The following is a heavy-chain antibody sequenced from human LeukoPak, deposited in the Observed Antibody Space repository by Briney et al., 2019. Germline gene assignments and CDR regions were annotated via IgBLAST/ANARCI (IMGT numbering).Heavy chain of an antibody. D-gene: IGHD2-2*01. CDR1: GYSFTSYW. V-gene: IGHV5-51*01. Sequence: GESLKISCKGSGYSFTSYWIGWVRQMPGKGLEWMGIIYPGDSDTRYSPSFQGQVTISADKSISTAYLQWSSLKASDTAMYYCARAKGCSSTSCYDGGDAFDIWGQGTMVTVSS. CDR2: IYPGDSDT. CDR3: ARAKGCSSTSCYDGGDAFDI. J-gene: IGHJ3*02.